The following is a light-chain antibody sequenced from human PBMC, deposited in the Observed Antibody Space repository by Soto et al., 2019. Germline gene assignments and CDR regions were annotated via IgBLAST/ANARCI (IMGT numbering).Light chain of an antibody. CDR3: TSYTSSSTHV. V-gene: IGLV2-14*01. J-gene: IGLJ1*01. CDR1: SSDIGGYDY. Sequence: QSALTQPASVSGSPGQSITISCTGTSSDIGGYDYVSWYQHHPGKAPKFIIYGVTNRPSGVSHRFSGSKSANTASLTISGLQAEDEADYYCTSYTSSSTHVXGTGTKVTVL. CDR2: GVT.